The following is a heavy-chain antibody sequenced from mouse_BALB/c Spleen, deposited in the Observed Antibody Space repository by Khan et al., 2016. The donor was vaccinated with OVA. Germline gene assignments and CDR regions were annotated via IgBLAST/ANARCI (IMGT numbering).Heavy chain of an antibody. CDR1: GYTFTTYW. D-gene: IGHD2-12*01. V-gene: IGHV1-7*01. J-gene: IGHJ2*01. CDR2: INPTSGYT. CDR3: TRYRIDY. Sequence: QIQLVQSGAELAKPGASVKLSCKASGYTFTTYWMYWVKQRPGQGLEWIGYINPTSGYTDYNEKFKDRATLSADKSSSTAYMQLSSLTSEDSAVYYCTRYRIDYWGQGTTLTVSS.